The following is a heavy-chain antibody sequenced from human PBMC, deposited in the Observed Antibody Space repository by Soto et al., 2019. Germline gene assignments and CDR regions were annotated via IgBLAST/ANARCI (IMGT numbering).Heavy chain of an antibody. CDR3: ASHSYYDILTGYYKGQGAFDI. V-gene: IGHV4-34*01. CDR2: INHSGST. J-gene: IGHJ3*02. Sequence: SETLSLTCAVYGGSFSGYYWSWIRQPPGKGLEWIGEINHSGSTNYNPSLKSRVTISVDTSKNQFSLKLSSVTAADTAVYYCASHSYYDILTGYYKGQGAFDIWGQGTMVTVSS. D-gene: IGHD3-9*01. CDR1: GGSFSGYY.